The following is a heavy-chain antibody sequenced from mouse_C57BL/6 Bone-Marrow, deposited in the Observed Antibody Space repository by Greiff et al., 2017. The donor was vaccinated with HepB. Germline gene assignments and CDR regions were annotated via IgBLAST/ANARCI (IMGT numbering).Heavy chain of an antibody. CDR1: GFNIKDDY. CDR2: IDPENGDT. V-gene: IGHV14-4*01. Sequence: VQLKESGAELVRPGASVKLSCTASGFNIKDDYMHWVKQRPEQGLEWIGWIDPENGDTEYASKFQGKATITADTSSNTAYLQLSSLTSEDTAVYYCTTRTTVVAKGYAMDYWGQGTSVTVSS. D-gene: IGHD1-1*01. CDR3: TTRTTVVAKGYAMDY. J-gene: IGHJ4*01.